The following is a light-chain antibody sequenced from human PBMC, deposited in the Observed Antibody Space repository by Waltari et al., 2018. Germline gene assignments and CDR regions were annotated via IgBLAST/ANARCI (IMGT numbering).Light chain of an antibody. CDR3: QQLNSYQWT. V-gene: IGKV1-9*01. Sequence: IQLTQSPSSLSASVGARVTITCRARQGISNYLSWYQQKPGTAPKLLIYAASTLQSGVPSRFSGSGSVTDFTLTISSLQPEDFATYYCQQLNSYQWTFGQGTKVEIK. CDR2: AAS. CDR1: QGISNY. J-gene: IGKJ1*01.